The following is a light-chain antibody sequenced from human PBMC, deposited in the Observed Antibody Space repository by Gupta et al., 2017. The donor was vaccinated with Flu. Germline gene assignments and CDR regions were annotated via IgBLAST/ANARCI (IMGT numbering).Light chain of an antibody. CDR3: QQYDNLPLT. Sequence: DIQMTQSPSSLSASVGDRVTITCQASQDISNYLNWYQQKPGKAPRLLIYDASNLETGVPSRFSGSGSGTEFTLTISSLQPEDTATYYCQQYDNLPLTFGGGTKVEIK. CDR1: QDISNY. CDR2: DAS. V-gene: IGKV1-33*01. J-gene: IGKJ4*01.